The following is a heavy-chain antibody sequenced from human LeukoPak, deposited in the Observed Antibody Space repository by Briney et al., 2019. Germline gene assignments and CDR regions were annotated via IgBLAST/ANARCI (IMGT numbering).Heavy chain of an antibody. V-gene: IGHV4-59*12. Sequence: SETLSLTCTVSGASIIRYYWSWIRQPPGMGLEWIGYVPCSGSTNYNPSLKSRVTISVDTSKSQFSLNLTSVTAADTAVYYCARPIRETNGYPLWYYFDYWGQGILVTVSS. CDR3: ARPIRETNGYPLWYYFDY. CDR1: GASIIRYY. D-gene: IGHD2-8*01. CDR2: VPCSGST. J-gene: IGHJ4*02.